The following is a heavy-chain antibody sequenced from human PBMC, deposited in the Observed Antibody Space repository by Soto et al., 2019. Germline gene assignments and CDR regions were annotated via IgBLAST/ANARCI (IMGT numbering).Heavy chain of an antibody. CDR3: AREEFEAGRGHFGY. D-gene: IGHD6-13*01. Sequence: QVQVVESGGGVVQPGGSLRLSCAASGFTFSTSAMHWVRQAPGKGLERMAMISYGGNNKYYADSVKGRFTISRDISESTLYLQMNSLRTEDTAVYYCAREEFEAGRGHFGYWGQGTLGSVSS. J-gene: IGHJ4*02. CDR1: GFTFSTSA. CDR2: ISYGGNNK. V-gene: IGHV3-30-3*01.